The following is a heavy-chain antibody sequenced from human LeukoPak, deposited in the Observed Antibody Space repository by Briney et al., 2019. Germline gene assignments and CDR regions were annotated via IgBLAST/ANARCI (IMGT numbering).Heavy chain of an antibody. CDR1: GGSISSGSYY. Sequence: SQTLSLTCTVSGGSISSGSYYWSWIRQPAGKGLEWIGRIYTSGSTNYNPSLKSRVTISVDTSKNQFSLKLSSVTAADTAVYYCARDRGVRTYYYMGVWGKGTTVTVSS. V-gene: IGHV4-61*02. D-gene: IGHD3-10*01. J-gene: IGHJ6*03. CDR2: IYTSGST. CDR3: ARDRGVRTYYYMGV.